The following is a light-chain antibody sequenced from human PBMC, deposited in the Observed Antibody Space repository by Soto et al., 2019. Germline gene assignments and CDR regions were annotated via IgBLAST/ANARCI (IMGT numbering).Light chain of an antibody. V-gene: IGKV3-20*01. CDR1: QSVSSSY. CDR3: QQLGGSPMYT. CDR2: GAS. J-gene: IGKJ2*01. Sequence: EIVLTQSPGTLSLSPGEGATLSCRASQSVSSSYLAWYQQKPGQSPRLLIYGASTRATGIPDRFSGSGSGTDFTLTIRRLEPEDFAVYYCQQLGGSPMYTFGQGTKVDIK.